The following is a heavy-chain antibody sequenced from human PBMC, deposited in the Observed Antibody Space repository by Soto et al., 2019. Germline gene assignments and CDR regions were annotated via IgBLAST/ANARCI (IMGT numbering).Heavy chain of an antibody. J-gene: IGHJ4*02. CDR2: ISSSSSYI. V-gene: IGHV3-21*01. CDR3: ARASRVGERGQWLVFDY. Sequence: EVQLVESGGGLVKPGGSLRLSCAASGFTFSSYSMNWVRQAPGKGLEWVSSISSSSSYIYYADSVKGRFTISRDNAKNSLYLQMNSLRAEDTAVYYCARASRVGERGQWLVFDYWGQGTLVTVSS. CDR1: GFTFSSYS. D-gene: IGHD6-19*01.